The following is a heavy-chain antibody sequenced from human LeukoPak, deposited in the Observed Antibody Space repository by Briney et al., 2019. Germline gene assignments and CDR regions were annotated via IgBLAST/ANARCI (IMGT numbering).Heavy chain of an antibody. CDR1: GFTFSSYG. CDR3: AKDRAVPKTDYYYGMDV. CDR2: ISYDGSNK. D-gene: IGHD1-14*01. J-gene: IGHJ6*02. V-gene: IGHV3-30*18. Sequence: GGSLRLSYAASGFTFSSYGMLWVRQAPGKGLEWVAVISYDGSNKYYADSVKGRFTISRDNSKNTLYLQMNSLRAEDTAVYYCAKDRAVPKTDYYYGMDVWGQGTTVTVSS.